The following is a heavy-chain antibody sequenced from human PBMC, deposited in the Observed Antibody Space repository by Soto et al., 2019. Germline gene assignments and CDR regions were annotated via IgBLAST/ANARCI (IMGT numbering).Heavy chain of an antibody. CDR3: ARGAATKILVLKYDALEI. J-gene: IGHJ3*02. CDR1: GATLNSFINYG. Sequence: QVQLVQSGAEVKKPGSSVRVSCKASGATLNSFINYGITWVRQAPGQGLEYMGGIIPVFGDANHAQKFQGRVTISADESTRTVNMELSSLRSNDTAVYYCARGAATKILVLKYDALEIWGQGTMVTVSS. V-gene: IGHV1-69*12. D-gene: IGHD5-12*01. CDR2: IIPVFGDA.